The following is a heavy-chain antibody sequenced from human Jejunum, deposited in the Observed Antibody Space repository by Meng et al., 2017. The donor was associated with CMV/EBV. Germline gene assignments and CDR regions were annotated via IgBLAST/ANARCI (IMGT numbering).Heavy chain of an antibody. CDR3: ARDRQRYCSSTRCFLLGY. CDR2: ISSSGNTI. CDR1: FSDYY. V-gene: IGHV3-11*01. D-gene: IGHD2-2*01. J-gene: IGHJ4*02. Sequence: FSDYYMSWIRQAPGKGLEWVSYISSSGNTIYYADSVKGRFTISRDNAKNSLYLQMNSLRAEDTAVYYCARDRQRYCSSTRCFLLGYWGQGTLVTVSS.